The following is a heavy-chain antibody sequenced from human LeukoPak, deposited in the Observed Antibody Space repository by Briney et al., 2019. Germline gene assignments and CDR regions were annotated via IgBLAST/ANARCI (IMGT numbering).Heavy chain of an antibody. Sequence: GESLKISCKGSGYSFTTYWIGWVRQMPGKGLEWMGIIYPGDSDTRYSPSFQGQVTISADKSITTAYLQWSSLKASDTAMCYCARSLVRGINDAFHIWGQGTMVTVSS. CDR1: GYSFTTYW. CDR3: ARSLVRGINDAFHI. CDR2: IYPGDSDT. J-gene: IGHJ3*02. V-gene: IGHV5-51*01. D-gene: IGHD3-10*01.